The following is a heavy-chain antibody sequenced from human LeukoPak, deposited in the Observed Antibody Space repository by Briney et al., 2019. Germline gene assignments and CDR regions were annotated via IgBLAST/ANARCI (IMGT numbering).Heavy chain of an antibody. V-gene: IGHV3-23*01. J-gene: IGHJ4*02. CDR1: GFTFSSYA. D-gene: IGHD2-2*01. Sequence: PGGSLRLSCAASGFTFSSYAMSWVRQTPGKGLEWVSVISGSGDSTYYVDSVKGRFTISRDNSKNTLYLQMNSLRAEDTAVYYCAKDRYCSSTRCYGDFDYWGQGTLVTVSS. CDR2: ISGSGDST. CDR3: AKDRYCSSTRCYGDFDY.